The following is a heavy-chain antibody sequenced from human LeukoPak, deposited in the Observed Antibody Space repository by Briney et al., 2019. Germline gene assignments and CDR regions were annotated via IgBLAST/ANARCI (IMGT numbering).Heavy chain of an antibody. Sequence: AGGSLRLSCVASGFTFSSYAMHWVRQAPGKGLEWVAVISYDGGNKYYADSVKGRFTISRDNSKNTLYLQMNSLRAEDTAVYYCARARAAAGSTPFDYWGQGTLVTVSS. V-gene: IGHV3-30-3*01. J-gene: IGHJ4*02. D-gene: IGHD6-13*01. CDR2: ISYDGGNK. CDR3: ARARAAAGSTPFDY. CDR1: GFTFSSYA.